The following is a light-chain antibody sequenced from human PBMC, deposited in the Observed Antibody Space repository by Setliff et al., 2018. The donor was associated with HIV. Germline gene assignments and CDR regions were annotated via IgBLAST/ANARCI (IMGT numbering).Light chain of an antibody. CDR3: SSYASSSTLPYV. CDR2: DVS. V-gene: IGLV2-14*03. J-gene: IGLJ1*01. Sequence: SVLTQPASVSGSPGQSITISCTGTSSDVGGYNYVSWYQQHPGKAPKLMTYDVSNRPSGVSNRFSGSKSGNTASLTISGLQAEDEANYYCSSYASSSTLPYVFGTGTK. CDR1: SSDVGGYNY.